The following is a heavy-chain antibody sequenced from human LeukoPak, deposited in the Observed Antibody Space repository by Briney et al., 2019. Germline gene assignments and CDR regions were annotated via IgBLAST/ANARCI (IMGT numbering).Heavy chain of an antibody. J-gene: IGHJ1*01. CDR2: INWNGGST. CDR3: AKSGYSSGWSVEYFQH. D-gene: IGHD6-19*01. CDR1: GFTFDDYG. Sequence: GGSLRLSCAASGFTFDDYGMSWVRQAPGKGLEWVSGINWNGGSTGYADSVKGRFTISRDNAKNSLYLQMNSLRAEDMALYYCAKSGYSSGWSVEYFQHWGQGTLVTVSS. V-gene: IGHV3-20*04.